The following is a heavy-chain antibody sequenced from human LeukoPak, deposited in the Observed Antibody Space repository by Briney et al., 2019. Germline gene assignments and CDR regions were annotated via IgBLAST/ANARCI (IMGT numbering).Heavy chain of an antibody. CDR3: ARYGSGSTWFDP. V-gene: IGHV4-59*06. CDR2: INYSGST. D-gene: IGHD3-10*01. Sequence: SETLSLTCTVSGSISGYYWSWIRQPPGKGLEWIGYINYSGSTYYNPSLKSRVTISVDTSKNHFSLKLSSVTAADTAVYYCARYGSGSTWFDPWGQGTLVTVSS. CDR1: GSISGYY. J-gene: IGHJ5*02.